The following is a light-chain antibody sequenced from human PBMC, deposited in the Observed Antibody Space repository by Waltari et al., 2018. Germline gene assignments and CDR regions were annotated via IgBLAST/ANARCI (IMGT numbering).Light chain of an antibody. J-gene: IGLJ2*01. CDR3: NSRDTSGDRVL. CDR1: SLKKYH. Sequence: SSELTQDPAVSVALGQTVRITCHGDSLKKYHATWYQQKPGQAPVPVIYAKNKPPSGIPDRFSASNSGNTASLTITGAQAADEADYYCNSRDTSGDRVLFGGGTKLTVL. CDR2: AKN. V-gene: IGLV3-19*01.